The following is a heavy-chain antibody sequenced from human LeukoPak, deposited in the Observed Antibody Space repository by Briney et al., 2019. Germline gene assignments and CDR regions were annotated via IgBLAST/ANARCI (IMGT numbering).Heavy chain of an antibody. CDR3: AKEQYYYDSSGYYYEDGMYYFDY. Sequence: GGSLRLSCAASGFTFSYYAVSWVRQAPGKGLEWVSAISGSGGSTYYADSVKGRFTISRDNSKNTLYLQMNSLRADDTAVYYCAKEQYYYDSSGYYYEDGMYYFDYWGQGTLVTVSS. CDR2: ISGSGGST. J-gene: IGHJ4*02. V-gene: IGHV3-23*01. CDR1: GFTFSYYA. D-gene: IGHD3-22*01.